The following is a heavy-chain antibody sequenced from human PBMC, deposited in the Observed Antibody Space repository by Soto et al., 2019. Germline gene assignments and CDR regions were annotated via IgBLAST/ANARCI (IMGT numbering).Heavy chain of an antibody. Sequence: PGGSLRLSCAASGFTFSSYWMHWVCQAPGKGLVWVSRINSDGSSTSYADSVKGRFTISRDNSKSTLYLQMNSLRAEDTALYYCAKGRSYYYYYGVDVWGQGTTVTVSS. CDR1: GFTFSSYW. J-gene: IGHJ6*02. CDR3: AKGRSYYYYYGVDV. CDR2: INSDGSST. V-gene: IGHV3-74*01.